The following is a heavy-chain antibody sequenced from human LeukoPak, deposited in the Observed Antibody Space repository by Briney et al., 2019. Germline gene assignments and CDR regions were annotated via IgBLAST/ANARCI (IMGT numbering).Heavy chain of an antibody. D-gene: IGHD3-22*01. CDR1: GYTFTSYD. CDR2: MNPNSGNT. Sequence: GASVKVSCKASGYTFTSYDINWVRQATGQGLEGMGWMNPNSGNTGYAQKFQGRVTMTRNTSISTAYMELSSLRSEDTAVYYCARGHYYDSSGYYSDAFDIWDQGTMVTVSS. CDR3: ARGHYYDSSGYYSDAFDI. V-gene: IGHV1-8*01. J-gene: IGHJ3*02.